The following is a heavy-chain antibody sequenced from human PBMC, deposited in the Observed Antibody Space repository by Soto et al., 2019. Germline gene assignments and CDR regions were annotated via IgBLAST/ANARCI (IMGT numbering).Heavy chain of an antibody. V-gene: IGHV3-21*01. D-gene: IGHD2-2*01. CDR3: ARDPGYCTSTSCYSEPLTENWFGP. Sequence: EVQLVESGGGLVKPGGSLRLSCAASGFTFSNYNMNWVRQAPGKGLEWVSSISSSSSDIYYADSVKGRFTISRDNARNSLYRKMNSLRAEDTAVYYCARDPGYCTSTSCYSEPLTENWFGPWGQGALVTVSS. CDR2: ISSSSSDI. J-gene: IGHJ5*02. CDR1: GFTFSNYN.